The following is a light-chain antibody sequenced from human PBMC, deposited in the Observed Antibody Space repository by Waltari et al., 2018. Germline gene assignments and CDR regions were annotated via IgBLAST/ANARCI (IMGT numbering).Light chain of an antibody. Sequence: DIVMTQSPDSLAVSLGERATSNCKSSQSVFYSSNNKNYLGWYLQKPGQPPKLLIYWASTREPGVPDRFSGSGSVTNFTLTITSLQAEDVALYYCQQYYSPPLTFGQGTKVEIK. CDR1: QSVFYSSNNKNY. CDR2: WAS. V-gene: IGKV4-1*01. CDR3: QQYYSPPLT. J-gene: IGKJ1*01.